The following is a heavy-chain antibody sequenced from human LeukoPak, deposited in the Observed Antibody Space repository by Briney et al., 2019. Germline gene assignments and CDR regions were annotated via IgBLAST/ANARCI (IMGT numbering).Heavy chain of an antibody. D-gene: IGHD2-2*01. CDR3: ARRDKYCSSTSCYAIGFDP. J-gene: IGHJ5*02. V-gene: IGHV1-46*01. CDR1: GYTFTSYY. Sequence: ASLKVSCKASGYTFTSYYMHRVRQAPGQGLEWMGIINPSGGSTSYAQKFQGRVTMTRDTSTSTVYMELSSLRSEDTAVYYCARRDKYCSSTSCYAIGFDPWGQGTLVTVSS. CDR2: INPSGGST.